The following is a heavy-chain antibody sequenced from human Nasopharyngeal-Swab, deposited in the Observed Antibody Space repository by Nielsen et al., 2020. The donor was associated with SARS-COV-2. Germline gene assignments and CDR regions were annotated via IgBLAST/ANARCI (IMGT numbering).Heavy chain of an antibody. J-gene: IGHJ4*02. CDR2: INPSGGST. CDR3: ARNPRGGVRSYYWYYFDY. CDR1: GYTFISYY. V-gene: IGHV1-46*01. Sequence: ASVKVSCKASGYTFISYYMHWVRQAPGQRLEWMGIINPSGGSTSYAQKFQGRVTMTRDTSTSTVYMELSSLRSEDTAVYYCARNPRGGVRSYYWYYFDYWGQGTLVTVSS. D-gene: IGHD1-26*01.